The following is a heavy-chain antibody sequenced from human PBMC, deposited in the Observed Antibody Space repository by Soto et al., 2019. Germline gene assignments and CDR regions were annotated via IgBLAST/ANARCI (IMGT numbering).Heavy chain of an antibody. V-gene: IGHV4-30-4*01. D-gene: IGHD4-4*01. Sequence: PSETLSLTCTVSGGSISSGDYYWSWIRQPPGKGLEWIGYIYYSGSTYYNPSLKSRVTISVDTSKNQFSLKLSSVTAADTAVYYCARGSTTVTTLPFDPWGQGTLVTVSS. CDR3: ARGSTTVTTLPFDP. J-gene: IGHJ5*02. CDR1: GGSISSGDYY. CDR2: IYYSGST.